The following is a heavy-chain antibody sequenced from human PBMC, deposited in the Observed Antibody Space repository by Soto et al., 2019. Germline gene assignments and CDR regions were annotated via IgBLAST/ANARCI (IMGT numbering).Heavy chain of an antibody. J-gene: IGHJ4*02. D-gene: IGHD5-18*01. CDR3: AARGYNYGYVDY. CDR1: GFTFTSSA. CDR2: IVVASGNT. V-gene: IGHV1-58*01. Sequence: GASVKVSCKASGFTFTSSAVQWVRQARGQRLEWIGWIVVASGNTNYAQKFQERVTITRDMSTNTAYMELSSLRSEDTAVYYCAARGYNYGYVDYWGQGALVTVSS.